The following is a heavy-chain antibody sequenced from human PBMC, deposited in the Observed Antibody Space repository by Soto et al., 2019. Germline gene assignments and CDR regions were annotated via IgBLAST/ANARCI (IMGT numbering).Heavy chain of an antibody. CDR2: IFHSGST. CDR1: GGSISSGDYY. V-gene: IGHV4-39*07. CDR3: ARDRSAGITGEFDP. D-gene: IGHD1-20*01. J-gene: IGHJ5*02. Sequence: SETLSLTCTVSGGSISSGDYYWSWIRQPPGKGLEWIGSIFHSGSTYYNPSLKSRVTISVDTSKNQFSLKLRSVTAADTAVYYCARDRSAGITGEFDPWGQGARVTVSS.